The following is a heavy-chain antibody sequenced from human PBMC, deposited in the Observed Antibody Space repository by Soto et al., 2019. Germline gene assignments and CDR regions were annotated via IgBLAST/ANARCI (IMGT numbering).Heavy chain of an antibody. D-gene: IGHD1-26*01. CDR3: ARDLLIVGVQDAFDI. Sequence: PSETLSLTCTVSGGSIKNYYWSLIRQSAGKALEWIGRIYTRGSTKYNPSLKSRVTMSVDTSKNQFSLKLNSVSAADTAVYFCARDLLIVGVQDAFDIWGQGTMVTVSS. CDR2: IYTRGST. CDR1: GGSIKNYY. J-gene: IGHJ3*02. V-gene: IGHV4-4*07.